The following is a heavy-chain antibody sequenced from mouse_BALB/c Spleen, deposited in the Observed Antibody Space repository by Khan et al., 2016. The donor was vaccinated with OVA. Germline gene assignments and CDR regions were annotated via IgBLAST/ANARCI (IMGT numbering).Heavy chain of an antibody. CDR3: ACGRIDY. CDR2: INPTSGYT. Sequence: QVQLQQSGAELAKPGASVKMSCKASGYTFTSYWMHWIKQRPGQGLEWIGYINPTSGYTDYNQKFKDKATLTADKSSSTAYMQLSSLTSDDSAVCYCACGRIDYWGQGTALTVSS. D-gene: IGHD1-1*01. V-gene: IGHV1-7*01. J-gene: IGHJ2*01. CDR1: GYTFTSYW.